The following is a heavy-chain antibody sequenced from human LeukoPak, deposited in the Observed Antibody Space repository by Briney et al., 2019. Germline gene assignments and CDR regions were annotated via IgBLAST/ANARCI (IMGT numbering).Heavy chain of an antibody. CDR3: ARGLFSTRRESDY. CDR2: INHSGST. J-gene: IGHJ4*02. V-gene: IGHV4-34*01. CDR1: GGSFSGYY. D-gene: IGHD2-2*01. Sequence: SETLSLTCAAYGGSFSGYYWSWIRQPPGKGLEWIGEINHSGSTNYNPSLKSRVTISVDTSKNQFSLRLTSVAAADTAVYFCARGLFSTRRESDYWGQGTLVTVSS.